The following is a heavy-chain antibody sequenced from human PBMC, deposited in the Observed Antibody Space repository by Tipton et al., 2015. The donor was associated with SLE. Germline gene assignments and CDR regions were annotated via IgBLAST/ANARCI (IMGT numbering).Heavy chain of an antibody. D-gene: IGHD3-16*01. V-gene: IGHV3-48*01. CDR1: GFTFSSYS. CDR3: ARARVGDPNWFDP. J-gene: IGHJ5*02. Sequence: SLRLSCSASGFTFSSYSMNWVRQAPGKGLEWVSYISSSSSTIYYADSVKGRFTISRDNAKNSLYLQMNSLRAEDTAVYYCARARVGDPNWFDPWGQGTLVTVSS. CDR2: ISSSSSTI.